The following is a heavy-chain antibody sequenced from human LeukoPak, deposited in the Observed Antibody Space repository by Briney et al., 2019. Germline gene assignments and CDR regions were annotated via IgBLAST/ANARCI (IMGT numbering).Heavy chain of an antibody. V-gene: IGHV3-30*03. J-gene: IGHJ4*02. CDR3: ARAVAAAYIDY. CDR2: ISYDGSNK. CDR1: GFTFSSYG. D-gene: IGHD6-13*01. Sequence: GGSLRLSCAASGFTFSSYGMHWVRQAPGKGLEWVAVISYDGSNKYYADSVKGRFTISRDNSKNTLYLQMNSLRAEDTAVYYCARAVAAAYIDYWGQGTLVTVSS.